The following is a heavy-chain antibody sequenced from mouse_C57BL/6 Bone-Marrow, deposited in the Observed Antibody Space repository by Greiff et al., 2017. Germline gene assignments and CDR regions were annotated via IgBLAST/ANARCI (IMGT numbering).Heavy chain of an antibody. CDR2: INPNNGGT. J-gene: IGHJ3*01. CDR1: GYTFTDYN. D-gene: IGHD3-2*02. CDR3: ARDSSGYAWFAY. V-gene: IGHV1-22*01. Sequence: VQLQQSGPELVKPGASVKMSCKASGYTFTDYNMHWVKQSHGKSLEWIGYINPNNGGTSYNQKFKGKATLTVNKSSSTAYMGLRSLTSEDSAVYYCARDSSGYAWFAYWGQGTLVTVSA.